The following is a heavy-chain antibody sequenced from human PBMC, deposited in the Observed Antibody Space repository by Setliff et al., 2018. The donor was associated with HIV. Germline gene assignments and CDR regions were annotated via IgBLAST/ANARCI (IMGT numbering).Heavy chain of an antibody. J-gene: IGHJ5*02. V-gene: IGHV4-38-2*02. D-gene: IGHD3-10*01. CDR3: ARDLADGSGSHNWFDP. CDR1: GYSISSGYY. Sequence: TSETLSLTCAVSGYSISSGYYWGWIRQPPGKGLEWIGSIYHSGSTYYNPSLKSRVTISVDTSKNQFSLKLSSVTAADTAVYYCARDLADGSGSHNWFDPWGQGTLVTVSS. CDR2: IYHSGST.